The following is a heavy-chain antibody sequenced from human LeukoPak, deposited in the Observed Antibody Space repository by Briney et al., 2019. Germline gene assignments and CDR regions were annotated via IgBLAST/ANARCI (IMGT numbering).Heavy chain of an antibody. J-gene: IGHJ4*02. Sequence: PSETLSLTCAVYGGSFSGYYWSWIRQPPGKGLEWIGEINHSGSTNYNPSLKSRVTISVDTPKNQFSLKLSSVTAADTAVYYCARLPRDYYGSGSYGDDYWGQGTLVTVSS. CDR2: INHSGST. V-gene: IGHV4-34*01. CDR3: ARLPRDYYGSGSYGDDY. CDR1: GGSFSGYY. D-gene: IGHD3-10*01.